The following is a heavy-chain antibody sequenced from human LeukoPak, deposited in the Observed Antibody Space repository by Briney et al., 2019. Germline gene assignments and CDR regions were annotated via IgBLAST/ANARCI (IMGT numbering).Heavy chain of an antibody. V-gene: IGHV3-74*01. CDR1: GFTFSSYW. CDR2: INTDGSST. D-gene: IGHD6-19*01. J-gene: IGHJ4*02. Sequence: GGSLRLSCAASGFTFSSYWMTWVRQAPGKGLMWVSRINTDGSSTNYADSVKGGLTISRDNAKNTLYLQMNSLRAEDTAVYYCARGRGWVDYWGQGTLVTVSS. CDR3: ARGRGWVDY.